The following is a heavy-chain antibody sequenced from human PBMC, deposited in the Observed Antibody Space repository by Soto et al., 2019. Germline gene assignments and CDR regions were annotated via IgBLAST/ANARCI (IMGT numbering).Heavy chain of an antibody. V-gene: IGHV3-30-3*01. J-gene: IGHJ3*02. Sequence: GGSLRLSCAASGFTFSSYAMHWVRQAPGKGLEWVAVISYDGSNKYYADSVKGRFTISRDNSKNTLYLQMNSLRAEDTAVYYCARGQYCSSTSCYRDAFDIWGQGTMVTVSS. CDR2: ISYDGSNK. CDR1: GFTFSSYA. CDR3: ARGQYCSSTSCYRDAFDI. D-gene: IGHD2-2*01.